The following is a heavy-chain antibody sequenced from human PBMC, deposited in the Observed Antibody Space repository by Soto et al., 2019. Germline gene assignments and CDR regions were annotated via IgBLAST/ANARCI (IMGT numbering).Heavy chain of an antibody. V-gene: IGHV5-51*01. CDR1: GYSFTTYW. Sequence: PGESLKISCKGSGYSFTTYWIAWVRQMPGKGLEWMGIIYPGDSDTRYSPSFQGQVTISADKSIGTAYLQWSSLKASDTAMYYCARRLSPLDPYYFDYWGQGTLVTVSS. CDR2: IYPGDSDT. J-gene: IGHJ4*02. CDR3: ARRLSPLDPYYFDY.